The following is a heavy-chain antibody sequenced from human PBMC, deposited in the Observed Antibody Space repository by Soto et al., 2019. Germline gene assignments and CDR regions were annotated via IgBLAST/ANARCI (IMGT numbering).Heavy chain of an antibody. J-gene: IGHJ6*02. Sequence: SLRLSCAASGFTFSSYAMSWVRQAPGKGLEWGSAISGSGGSTYYADSVKGRFTISRDNSKNTLYLQMNSLRAEDTAVYYCANGNSGSYYRYDYYGMDVWGQGTTVTVSS. CDR2: ISGSGGST. D-gene: IGHD1-26*01. V-gene: IGHV3-23*01. CDR1: GFTFSSYA. CDR3: ANGNSGSYYRYDYYGMDV.